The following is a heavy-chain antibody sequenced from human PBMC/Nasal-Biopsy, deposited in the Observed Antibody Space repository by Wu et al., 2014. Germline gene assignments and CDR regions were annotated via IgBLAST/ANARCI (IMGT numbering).Heavy chain of an antibody. Sequence: LRLSCAASGFTFSSYWMHWVRQAPGKGPVWISRINHDGTDTSYADSVKGRFTMSRDNAKKTVFLQMNSLRVADTAVYYCTRGWFGTFDMWGQGTSVTVSS. V-gene: IGHV3-74*01. J-gene: IGHJ3*02. CDR3: TRGWFGTFDM. CDR2: INHDGTDT. CDR1: GFTFSSYW. D-gene: IGHD3-10*01.